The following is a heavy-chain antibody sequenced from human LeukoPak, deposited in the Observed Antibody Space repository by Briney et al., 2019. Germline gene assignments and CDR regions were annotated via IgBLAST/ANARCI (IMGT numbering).Heavy chain of an antibody. CDR1: GGSFSGYY. V-gene: IGHV4-34*01. CDR2: IYYSGST. D-gene: IGHD3-22*01. CDR3: ARGMDYYDSSGRGAFDI. J-gene: IGHJ3*02. Sequence: SETLSLTCAVYGGSFSGYYWSWIRQPPGKGLEWIGSIYYSGSTYYNPSLKSRVTISVDTSKNQFSLKLSSVTAADTAVYYCARGMDYYDSSGRGAFDIWGQGTMVTVSS.